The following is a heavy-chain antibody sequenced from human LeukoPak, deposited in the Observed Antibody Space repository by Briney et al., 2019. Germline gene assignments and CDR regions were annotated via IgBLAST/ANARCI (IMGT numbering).Heavy chain of an antibody. CDR3: AGIGYCSSTSCSSFDY. CDR1: GGSISSYY. CDR2: IYYSGST. J-gene: IGHJ4*02. V-gene: IGHV4-59*12. Sequence: SETLSLTCTISGGSISSYYWSWIRQPPGKGLEWIGYIYYSGSTDYNPSLKSRVTISVDTSKNQFSLKLSSVTAADTAVYYCAGIGYCSSTSCSSFDYWGQGTLVTVSS. D-gene: IGHD2-2*01.